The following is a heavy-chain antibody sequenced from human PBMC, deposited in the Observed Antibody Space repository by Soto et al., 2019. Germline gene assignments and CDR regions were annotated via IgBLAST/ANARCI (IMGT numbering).Heavy chain of an antibody. CDR3: ARDLGLLWCGESPSHDGMDV. D-gene: IGHD3-10*01. CDR2: IKQDGSEK. Sequence: EVQLVESGGGLVQPGGSLRLSCAASGFTFSSYWMSWVRQAPGKGLEWVANIKQDGSEKYYVDSVKGRFTISRDNAQNSLYLQMNSLRAEDTAVYYCARDLGLLWCGESPSHDGMDVWGQGTTVTVSS. J-gene: IGHJ6*02. V-gene: IGHV3-7*04. CDR1: GFTFSSYW.